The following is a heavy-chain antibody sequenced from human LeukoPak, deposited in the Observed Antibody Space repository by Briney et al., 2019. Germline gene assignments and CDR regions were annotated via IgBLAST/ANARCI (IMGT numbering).Heavy chain of an antibody. CDR1: GGSFSGYY. Sequence: PSETLSLTCAVYGGSFSGYYWSWIRQPPGKGLEWIGEINHSGSTNYNPSLKSRVTISVDTSKNQFSLKLSSVTAADTAVYYCARGRRAVAGKELDYWGQGTLVTVSS. CDR2: INHSGST. CDR3: ARGRRAVAGKELDY. V-gene: IGHV4-34*01. D-gene: IGHD6-19*01. J-gene: IGHJ4*02.